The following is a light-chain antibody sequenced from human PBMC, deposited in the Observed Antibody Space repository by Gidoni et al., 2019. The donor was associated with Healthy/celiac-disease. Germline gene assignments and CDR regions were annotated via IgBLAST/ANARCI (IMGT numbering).Light chain of an antibody. CDR1: QSISSY. V-gene: IGKV1-39*01. Sequence: DIQMTQSPSSLSASVGDRVTITCRASQSISSYLNWYQQKPGKAPKLLIYAASSLQSGVPSRFSGSGSGTDFTLTISSLQPEDFAAYYCQQSYSTGGTFGQXTKVEIK. CDR2: AAS. J-gene: IGKJ1*01. CDR3: QQSYSTGGT.